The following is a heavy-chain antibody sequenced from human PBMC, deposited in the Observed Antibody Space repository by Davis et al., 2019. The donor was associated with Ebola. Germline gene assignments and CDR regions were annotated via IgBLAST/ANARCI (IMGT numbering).Heavy chain of an antibody. CDR3: ARGWLRSAFDQ. CDR2: TYYSSKWYT. D-gene: IGHD5-12*01. J-gene: IGHJ4*02. Sequence: PSDTLSLTFPISGDSVSGSSGAWNWIRQSPSRGLERMGRTYYSSKWYTDSTLSVKSRITISADTAKNQLSLHLDSVTPEDTAVYYCARGWLRSAFDQWGQGTLFTVSS. V-gene: IGHV6-1*01. CDR1: GDSVSGSSGA.